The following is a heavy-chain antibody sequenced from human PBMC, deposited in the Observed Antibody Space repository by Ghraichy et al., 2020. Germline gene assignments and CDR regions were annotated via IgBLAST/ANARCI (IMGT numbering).Heavy chain of an antibody. CDR1: GGSISSYY. CDR2: IYYSGST. J-gene: IGHJ5*02. V-gene: IGHV4-59*01. Sequence: SETLSLTCTVSGGSISSYYWSWIRQPPGKGLEWIGYIYYSGSTNYNPSLKSRVTISVDTSKNQFSLKLSSVTAADTAVYYCARGDEWGRTYYDFWSGYVWFDPWGQGTLVTVSS. CDR3: ARGDEWGRTYYDFWSGYVWFDP. D-gene: IGHD3-3*01.